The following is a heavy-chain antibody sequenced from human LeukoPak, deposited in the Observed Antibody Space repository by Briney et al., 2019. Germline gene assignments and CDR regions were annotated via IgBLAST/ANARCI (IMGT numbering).Heavy chain of an antibody. CDR3: ARGKRGRRYYGSGSYFYFDY. CDR2: INHSGST. J-gene: IGHJ4*02. D-gene: IGHD3-10*01. V-gene: IGHV4-34*01. CDR1: GGSFSGYY. Sequence: PSETLSLTCAVYGGSFSGYYWSWIRQPPGKGLEWIGEINHSGSTNYNPSLKSRVTISVDTSKNQFSLKLSSVTAADTAVYYCARGKRGRRYYGSGSYFYFDYWGQGTLVTVYS.